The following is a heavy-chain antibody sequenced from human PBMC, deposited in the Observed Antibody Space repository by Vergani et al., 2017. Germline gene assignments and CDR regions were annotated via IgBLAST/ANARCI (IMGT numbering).Heavy chain of an antibody. CDR2: IYWNDDQ. J-gene: IGHJ6*03. Sequence: QITLKESGPTLVKPTQTLTLTCTFSGFSLNTRGVSVAWIRQPPGTALDWLSLIYWNDDQHYSPSLNNWVTITNDTSKNQVVLTMTNMDYVDTGTYYCVYRKTECGTTCXFYPFYYYYYSDVWVKGTTVTVSS. CDR3: VYRKTECGTTCXFYPFYYYYYSDV. CDR1: GFSLNTRGVS. V-gene: IGHV2-5*04. D-gene: IGHD1-7*01.